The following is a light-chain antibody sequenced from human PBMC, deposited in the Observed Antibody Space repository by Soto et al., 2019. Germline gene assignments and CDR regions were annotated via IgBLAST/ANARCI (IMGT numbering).Light chain of an antibody. V-gene: IGLV1-51*01. CDR2: DDN. CDR3: GSWDSSLSAYV. J-gene: IGLJ1*01. CDR1: SSNIGGNS. Sequence: QSGLTQPPSVSSAPGQKVTMSCSGSSSNIGGNSVSWYQHLPGTAPKLLIYDDNKRPSGIPDRFSGSKSGTSATLGITGFQTGDEADYYCGSWDSSLSAYVFGTGTKVTVL.